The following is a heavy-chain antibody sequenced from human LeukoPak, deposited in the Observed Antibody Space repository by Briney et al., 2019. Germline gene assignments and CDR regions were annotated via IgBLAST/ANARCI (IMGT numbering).Heavy chain of an antibody. CDR1: GGTVSNYA. CDR3: ARDRHYSAAPSDY. Sequence: SVKVSCKASGGTVSNYAISWVRQAPGHALEWIGRILPTLGIAKYAQKFQGRVTITADSSTSTAYMELRSLRSEDTAVYYCARDRHYSAAPSDYWGQGTLVTVSS. V-gene: IGHV1-69*04. J-gene: IGHJ4*02. CDR2: ILPTLGIA. D-gene: IGHD2-21*01.